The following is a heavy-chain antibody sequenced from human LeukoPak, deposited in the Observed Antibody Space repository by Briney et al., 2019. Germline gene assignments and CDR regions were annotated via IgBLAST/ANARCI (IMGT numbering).Heavy chain of an antibody. CDR3: AKSTVVRKFYYFDY. V-gene: IGHV3-23*01. CDR1: GFTFSSYA. CDR2: ISGSGGRP. J-gene: IGHJ4*02. D-gene: IGHD4-23*01. Sequence: GGSLRLSCAASGFTFSSYAMSWVRQAPGKGLEWVSAISGSGGRPYSADSVKGRFTISRDNSKNTLYLQMNSLRAEDTAVYYCAKSTVVRKFYYFDYWGQGTLVTVSS.